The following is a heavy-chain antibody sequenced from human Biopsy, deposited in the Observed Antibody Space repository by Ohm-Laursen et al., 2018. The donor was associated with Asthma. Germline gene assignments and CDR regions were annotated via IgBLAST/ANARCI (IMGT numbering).Heavy chain of an antibody. CDR1: GGTFSSYA. D-gene: IGHD3-10*01. Sequence: ASVKVSCKASGGTFSSYAISWVRQAPGQGLEWMGGIIPIFGTANYAQKFQGRVTITADESTSTAYMELSSLRSEDTAVYYCAESDYYGSGYYYGMDVWGQGTTVTVSS. CDR2: IIPIFGTA. CDR3: AESDYYGSGYYYGMDV. V-gene: IGHV1-69*13. J-gene: IGHJ6*02.